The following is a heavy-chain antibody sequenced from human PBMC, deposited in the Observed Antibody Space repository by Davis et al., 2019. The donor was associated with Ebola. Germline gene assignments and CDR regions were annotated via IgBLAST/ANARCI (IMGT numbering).Heavy chain of an antibody. D-gene: IGHD1-7*01. V-gene: IGHV1-24*01. CDR3: ARRDWNYVLDY. CDR1: GYTLTELS. Sequence: AASVKVSCKVSGYTLTELSMHWVRQAPGKGLEWMGGFDPEDGETIYAQKFQGRVTMTRDTSTSTVYMELSSLRSEDTAVYYCARRDWNYVLDYWGQGTLVTVSS. J-gene: IGHJ4*02. CDR2: FDPEDGET.